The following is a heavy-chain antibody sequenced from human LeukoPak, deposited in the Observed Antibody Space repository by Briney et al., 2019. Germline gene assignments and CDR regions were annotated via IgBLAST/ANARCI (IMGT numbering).Heavy chain of an antibody. D-gene: IGHD6-13*01. CDR3: ARLGYSSSHLDY. V-gene: IGHV4-59*08. Sequence: SETLSLTCTVSGGSISSYYWSWIRQPPGKGLEWIGYIYYSGSINYNPSLKSRVTISVDTSKNQFSLKLSSVPAADTAVYYCARLGYSSSHLDYWGQGTLVTVSS. J-gene: IGHJ4*02. CDR2: IYYSGSI. CDR1: GGSISSYY.